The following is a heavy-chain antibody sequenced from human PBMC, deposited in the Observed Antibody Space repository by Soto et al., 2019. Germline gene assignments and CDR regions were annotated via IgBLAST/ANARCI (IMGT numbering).Heavy chain of an antibody. D-gene: IGHD6-19*01. CDR1: GFNFNSYT. V-gene: IGHV3-21*04. CDR3: AKDVGQWVETFDY. Sequence: GGSLRLSCAASGFNFNSYTINWVRQAPGKRLEWLSSISSSGYIFSTDSVRGRFTISRDNAKNSVYLQINSLRAEDTAVYYCAKDVGQWVETFDYWGHGTLVTVSS. J-gene: IGHJ4*01. CDR2: ISSSGYI.